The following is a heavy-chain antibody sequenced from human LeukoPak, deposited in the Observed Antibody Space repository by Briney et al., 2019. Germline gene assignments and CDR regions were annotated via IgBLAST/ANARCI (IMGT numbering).Heavy chain of an antibody. D-gene: IGHD3-22*01. Sequence: GGSLRLSCAASGFTFSSYSMNWVRQAPGKGLEWVSSISSSSSYIYYADSVKGRFTISRDNAENSLYLQMNSLRAEDTAVYYCARNKASVHYYYDSRGYPIDYWGQGTLVTVSS. V-gene: IGHV3-21*01. J-gene: IGHJ4*02. CDR2: ISSSSSYI. CDR3: ARNKASVHYYYDSRGYPIDY. CDR1: GFTFSSYS.